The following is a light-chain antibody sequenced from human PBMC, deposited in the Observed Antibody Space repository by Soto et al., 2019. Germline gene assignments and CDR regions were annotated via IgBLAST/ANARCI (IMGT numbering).Light chain of an antibody. CDR3: CSYAGSYTLL. CDR2: DVS. CDR1: SSDVGGYNY. V-gene: IGLV2-11*01. Sequence: QSALTQPRSVSGSPGQSVTISCTGTSSDVGGYNYVSWYQQYPGKAPKLMIYDVSQRPSGVPDRFSGSKSGNTASLTISGLQAEDDADYYCCSYAGSYTLLFGGGTQLTVL. J-gene: IGLJ2*01.